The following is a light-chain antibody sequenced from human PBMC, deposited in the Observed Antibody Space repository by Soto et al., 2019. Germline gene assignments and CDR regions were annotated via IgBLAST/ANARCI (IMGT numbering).Light chain of an antibody. CDR2: GAS. CDR3: QQFYRGWT. J-gene: IGKJ1*01. CDR1: QSISSD. V-gene: IGKV3-15*01. Sequence: EIVMTQSPATLSVSPGKRATLSCRASQSISSDLAWYQQKPGQAPSLLIYGASTRATGIPARFSGSGSGTEFTLTVSSLQSEDCAVYYCQQFYRGWTFGQGTKVEIE.